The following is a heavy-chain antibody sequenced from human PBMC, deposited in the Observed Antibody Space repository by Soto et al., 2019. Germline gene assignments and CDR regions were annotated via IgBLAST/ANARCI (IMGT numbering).Heavy chain of an antibody. CDR2: ISGSGGST. J-gene: IGHJ3*02. D-gene: IGHD5-12*01. V-gene: IGHV3-23*01. CDR1: GFSFSSYS. Sequence: PGGSLRLSCAASGFSFSSYSMNWVRQAPGKGLEWVSAISGSGGSTYYADSVKGRFTISGDNSKNTLYLQMNSLRAEDTAVYYCAKDWDIGDAFDIWGQGTMVTVSS. CDR3: AKDWDIGDAFDI.